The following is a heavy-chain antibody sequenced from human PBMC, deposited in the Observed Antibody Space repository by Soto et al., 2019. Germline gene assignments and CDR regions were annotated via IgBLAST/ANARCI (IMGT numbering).Heavy chain of an antibody. Sequence: QVQLVQSGAEVKKPGSSVKVSCKASGGTFKNYAIRWVRQAPGQGLEWMGGIIPIFDTPDYAQKFQGRVTITADKSRTIVYMELSSLRSEDTAVYYCARGPPRRDGYNTTGGQGTLVTVSS. J-gene: IGHJ4*02. CDR2: IIPIFDTP. CDR3: ARGPPRRDGYNTT. CDR1: GGTFKNYA. D-gene: IGHD6-25*01. V-gene: IGHV1-69*06.